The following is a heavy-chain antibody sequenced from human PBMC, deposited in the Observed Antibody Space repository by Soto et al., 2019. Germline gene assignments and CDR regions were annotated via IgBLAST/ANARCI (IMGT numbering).Heavy chain of an antibody. CDR2: SRDKGNSYST. CDR1: GFTFSDYY. D-gene: IGHD1-7*01. CDR3: VRSLPGTTSFDY. J-gene: IGHJ4*02. V-gene: IGHV3-72*01. Sequence: ESVGNLVQPGGSLRLSCAGSGFTFSDYYIDWVRQAPGKGLEWVGRSRDKGNSYSTDYGASVRGRFTVSRDGSKNSLYLQMNSLETGDTALYYCVRSLPGTTSFDYWGRGTLVTVSS.